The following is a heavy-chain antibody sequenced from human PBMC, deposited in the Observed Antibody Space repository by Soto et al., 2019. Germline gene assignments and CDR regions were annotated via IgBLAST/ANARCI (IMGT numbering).Heavy chain of an antibody. J-gene: IGHJ6*02. V-gene: IGHV4-31*11. Sequence: QVQLQESGPGLVKPSQTLSLTCAVSGGSISSGGDYWHWIRQHPGKGLEWIAYIYYNGSTYYNPSLKRRVTISVDTTKNQFSLKLNSMTAADTAVYYCAREGRGYCSSTSCLVYGMDVWGQGTTVTVSS. CDR2: IYYNGST. D-gene: IGHD2-2*01. CDR3: AREGRGYCSSTSCLVYGMDV. CDR1: GGSISSGGDY.